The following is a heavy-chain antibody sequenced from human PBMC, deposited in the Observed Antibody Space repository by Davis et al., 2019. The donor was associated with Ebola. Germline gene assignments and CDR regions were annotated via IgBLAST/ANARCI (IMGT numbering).Heavy chain of an antibody. D-gene: IGHD3-10*01. CDR1: GFTFSSYG. V-gene: IGHV3-23*01. Sequence: GESLKISCAASGFTFSSYGMHWVRQAPGKGLEWVSDISSGGGAPYYADSVKGRFTISRENSMNTLYLQMNSLRGEDTAVYYCAKPEGYGSIDYWGQGTLVSVSS. CDR2: ISSGGGAP. CDR3: AKPEGYGSIDY. J-gene: IGHJ4*02.